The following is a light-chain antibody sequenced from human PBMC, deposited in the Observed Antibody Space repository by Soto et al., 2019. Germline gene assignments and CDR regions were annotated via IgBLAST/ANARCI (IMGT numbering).Light chain of an antibody. V-gene: IGKV1-5*01. J-gene: IGKJ2*01. CDR3: QQYNSWYT. CDR1: QSISSW. CDR2: DAS. Sequence: DIPMTPSPFPLSASVGDKDTITFRAIQSISSWLAWYQQKPGKAPKLLIYDASSLESGVPSRFSGSGSGTEFTLTISSLQPDDFATYYCQQYNSWYTFGQGTKVDIK.